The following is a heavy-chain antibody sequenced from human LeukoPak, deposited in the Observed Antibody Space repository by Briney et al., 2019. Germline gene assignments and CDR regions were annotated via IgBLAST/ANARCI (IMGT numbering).Heavy chain of an antibody. CDR1: GFTFSNYN. D-gene: IGHD6-13*01. J-gene: IGHJ4*02. V-gene: IGHV3-48*01. Sequence: GGSLRLSCAASGFTFSNYNMNWVRQAPGKGLEWVSYISISTSSIYYADSVKGRFTISRDNAQNSLYLQMNSLRAEDTAVYYCAREPTYSSSWYTNCDYWGQGTLVTVSS. CDR2: ISISTSSI. CDR3: AREPTYSSSWYTNCDY.